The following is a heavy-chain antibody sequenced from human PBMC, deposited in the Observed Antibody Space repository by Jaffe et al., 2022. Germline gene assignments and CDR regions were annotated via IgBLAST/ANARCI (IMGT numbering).Heavy chain of an antibody. CDR1: GGSFSGYY. J-gene: IGHJ5*02. Sequence: QVQLQQWGAGLLKPSETLSLTCAVYGGSFSGYYWSWIRQPPGKGLEWIGEINHSGSTNYNPSLKSRVTISVDTSKNQFSLKLSSVTAADTAVYYCARETIFGVVILRGWFDPWGQGTLVTVSS. CDR2: INHSGST. CDR3: ARETIFGVVILRGWFDP. D-gene: IGHD3-3*01. V-gene: IGHV4-34*01.